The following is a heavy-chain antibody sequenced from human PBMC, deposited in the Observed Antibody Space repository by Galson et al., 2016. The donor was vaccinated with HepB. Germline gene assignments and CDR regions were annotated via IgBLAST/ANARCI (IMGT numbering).Heavy chain of an antibody. V-gene: IGHV4-4*02. CDR2: IYHSGST. CDR1: GVSISSSNW. J-gene: IGHJ4*02. Sequence: ETLSLTCAVSGVSISSSNWWSWVRQPPGKGLEWIGEIYHSGSTNYNPSLKSRITISVDKSKNQFSLKLSSVTAADTAVYYCARTVATGDSYVHYWGQGTLVTVSS. D-gene: IGHD7-27*01. CDR3: ARTVATGDSYVHY.